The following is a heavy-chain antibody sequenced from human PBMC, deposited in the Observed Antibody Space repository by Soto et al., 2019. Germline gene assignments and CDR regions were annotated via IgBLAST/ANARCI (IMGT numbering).Heavy chain of an antibody. J-gene: IGHJ4*02. Sequence: EVQLVESGGGLVQPGGSLRLSCAASGFTFRNYWMHWVRQAPGKGLVWVSRISDYGRVNYADSVRGRFTISRDDAESELHPQMKNLRAEDTAVYYCARGGVEPFDYWGQGVLVTVSS. D-gene: IGHD3-10*01. CDR2: ISDYGRV. CDR3: ARGGVEPFDY. CDR1: GFTFRNYW. V-gene: IGHV3-74*01.